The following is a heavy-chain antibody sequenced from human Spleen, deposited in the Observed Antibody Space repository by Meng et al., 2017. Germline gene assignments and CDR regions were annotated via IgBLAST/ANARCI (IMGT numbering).Heavy chain of an antibody. Sequence: QVQLHQWGAGLLKPSETLSPTCAVSGGSFSSSNWWTWVRQPPGKGLDWIGEMSHSGSTNYNPSLKSRVTISLDESKNQFSLKLNSVTAADTAIYYCARGSFSSGWGIWGQGTLVTVSS. D-gene: IGHD6-19*01. CDR2: MSHSGST. CDR3: ARGSFSSGWGI. CDR1: GGSFSSSNW. J-gene: IGHJ4*02. V-gene: IGHV4-4*02.